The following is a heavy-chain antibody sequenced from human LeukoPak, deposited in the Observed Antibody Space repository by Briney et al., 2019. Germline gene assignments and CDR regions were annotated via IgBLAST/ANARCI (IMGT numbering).Heavy chain of an antibody. CDR2: IYTSDGSA. Sequence: ASVKVSCKASGYTFTSYYMHWVRQAPGQGPEWMGIIYTSDGSARYAQKFQGRVTMTRDTSTGTVYMELGSLRSEDTAVFYCARARAAAGAQCFQHWGQGTLVSASS. CDR3: ARARAAAGAQCFQH. J-gene: IGHJ1*01. D-gene: IGHD6-13*01. V-gene: IGHV1-46*01. CDR1: GYTFTSYY.